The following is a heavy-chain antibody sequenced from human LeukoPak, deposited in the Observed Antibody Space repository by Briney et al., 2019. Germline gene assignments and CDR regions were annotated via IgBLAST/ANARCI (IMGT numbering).Heavy chain of an antibody. Sequence: GASVKVSCKASGYTFTGYYMHWVRQAPGQGLESMGGIIPIFGTANYAQKFQGRVTITADKSTRTAYMELSSLRSEDTAVYYCARSPWDGVVIGDYFDYWGQGTLVTVSS. D-gene: IGHD3-3*01. CDR3: ARSPWDGVVIGDYFDY. CDR2: IIPIFGTA. V-gene: IGHV1-69*06. CDR1: GYTFTGYY. J-gene: IGHJ4*02.